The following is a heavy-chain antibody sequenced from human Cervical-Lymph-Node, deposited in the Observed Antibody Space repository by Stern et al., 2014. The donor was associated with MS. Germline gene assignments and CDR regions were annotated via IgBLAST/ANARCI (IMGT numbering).Heavy chain of an antibody. CDR3: ARPGDDTAKYGLDV. J-gene: IGHJ6*02. D-gene: IGHD5-18*01. V-gene: IGHV5-51*04. CDR2: IYPGDSGT. CDR1: GYSFATYW. Sequence: MQLVQSGAEVKKPGESLKISCKGSGYSFATYWIGWGRQMPGKGLEVKGIIYPGDSGTRYSPSFQGQGTISSAQPISTAHLHWSSLKASDPAMYYCARPGDDTAKYGLDVWGQGTTVTVSS.